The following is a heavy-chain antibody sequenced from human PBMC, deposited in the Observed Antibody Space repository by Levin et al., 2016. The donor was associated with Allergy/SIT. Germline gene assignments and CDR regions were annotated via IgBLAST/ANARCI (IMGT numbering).Heavy chain of an antibody. Sequence: SQTLSLTCAISGDSVSSNSAAWNWIRQSPSRGLEWLGRTYYRSKWHNDYAVSVKNRITINPDTSKNQFSLQLNSVTPEDTAVYYCARDNRDAWGAHDAFDIWGQGTMVTVSS. CDR2: TYYRSKWHN. CDR3: ARDNRDAWGAHDAFDI. J-gene: IGHJ3*02. CDR1: GDSVSSNSAA. V-gene: IGHV6-1*01. D-gene: IGHD7-27*01.